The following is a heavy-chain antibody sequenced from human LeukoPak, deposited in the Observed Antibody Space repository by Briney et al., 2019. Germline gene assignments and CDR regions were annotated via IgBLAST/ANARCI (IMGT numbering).Heavy chain of an antibody. V-gene: IGHV3-9*01. CDR2: ISWNSASI. CDR3: AKSREYYYYYGMDV. J-gene: IGHJ6*02. Sequence: GISWNSASIGYADSVKRPFTISRDNAKNSLYLQMNSLRAEDTALYYCAKSREYYYYYGMDVWGQGTTVTVSS.